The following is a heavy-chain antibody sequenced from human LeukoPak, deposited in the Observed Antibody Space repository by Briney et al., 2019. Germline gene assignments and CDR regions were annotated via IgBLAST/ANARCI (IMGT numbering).Heavy chain of an antibody. D-gene: IGHD3-3*01. J-gene: IGHJ5*02. Sequence: PGGSLRLSCAVSGFTFSNFAMSWVRQAPGKGLEWVSAISGSGGSTYYADSVKGRFTISRDNSKNTLYLQMNSLRAEDTAVYYCAKALKPITIFGVVMSQNNWFDPWGQGTLVTVSS. CDR1: GFTFSNFA. CDR2: ISGSGGST. CDR3: AKALKPITIFGVVMSQNNWFDP. V-gene: IGHV3-23*01.